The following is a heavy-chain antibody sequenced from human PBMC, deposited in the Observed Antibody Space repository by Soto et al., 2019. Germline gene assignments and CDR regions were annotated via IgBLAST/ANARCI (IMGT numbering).Heavy chain of an antibody. CDR2: ISANGDNV. Sequence: GGSLRLSCVASGFTVEDYAMHWVRQAPGKGLEWVSGISANGDNVDYADSVKGRFTVSRDNAKNSLFLQMNSLRPEDTALYYCAKDMKWGGMTTIHYFDSWGQGT. V-gene: IGHV3-9*01. D-gene: IGHD4-17*01. CDR3: AKDMKWGGMTTIHYFDS. J-gene: IGHJ4*02. CDR1: GFTVEDYA.